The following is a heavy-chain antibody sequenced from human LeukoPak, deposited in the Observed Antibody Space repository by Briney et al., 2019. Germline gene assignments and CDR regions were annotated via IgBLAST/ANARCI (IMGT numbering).Heavy chain of an antibody. V-gene: IGHV3-23*01. CDR2: ISGSGGST. Sequence: GGSLRLSCAASGFTFSSYAMSWVRQAPGKGLEWVSAISGSGGSTDYADSVKGRFTISRDNSKNTLYLQMNSLRAEDTAVYYCAKGFTFGGGHFDYWGQGTLVTVSS. CDR1: GFTFSSYA. D-gene: IGHD3-16*01. J-gene: IGHJ4*02. CDR3: AKGFTFGGGHFDY.